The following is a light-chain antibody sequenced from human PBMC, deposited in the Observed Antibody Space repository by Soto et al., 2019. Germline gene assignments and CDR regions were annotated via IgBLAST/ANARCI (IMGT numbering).Light chain of an antibody. V-gene: IGLV2-14*03. Sequence: QSVLTQPASVSGSPGQSITISCTGTSSDVGGYNFVSWYQQHPGKVPKLMIFDVNRRPSGVSDRFSGSKSGNTASLTISGLQAEDEGDYYCCSYTSSRTHVFGSGTKLTVL. CDR2: DVN. CDR1: SSDVGGYNF. J-gene: IGLJ1*01. CDR3: CSYTSSRTHV.